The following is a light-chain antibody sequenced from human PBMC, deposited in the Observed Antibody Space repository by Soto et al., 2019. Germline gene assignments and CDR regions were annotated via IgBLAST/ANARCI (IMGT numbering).Light chain of an antibody. CDR1: SSDVGGYNY. V-gene: IGLV2-14*03. CDR3: SSYTTSNTRQIV. CDR2: DVT. Sequence: QSVLTQPASVSGSPGQSITISCTGTSSDVGGYNYVSWYQHHPGKAPKLIIYDVTNRPSGVSNPFSGSKSGNTASPTISWLQPEDEADYYCSSYTTSNTRQIVFGTGTKVTVL. J-gene: IGLJ1*01.